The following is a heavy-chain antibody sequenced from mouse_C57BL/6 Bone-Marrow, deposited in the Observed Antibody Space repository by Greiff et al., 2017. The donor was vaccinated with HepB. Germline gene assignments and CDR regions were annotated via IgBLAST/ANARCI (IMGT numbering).Heavy chain of an antibody. J-gene: IGHJ2*01. CDR1: GYTFTSYW. CDR2: IYPGSGST. D-gene: IGHD1-1*01. V-gene: IGHV1-55*01. CDR3: AITTVPYFDY. Sequence: QVQLQQPGAELVKPGASVKMSCKASGYTFTSYWITWVKQRPGQGLEWIGDIYPGSGSTNYNEKFKRKATLTVDTSSSTAYMQISSLTSEDSAVYYCAITTVPYFDYWGQGTTLTVSS.